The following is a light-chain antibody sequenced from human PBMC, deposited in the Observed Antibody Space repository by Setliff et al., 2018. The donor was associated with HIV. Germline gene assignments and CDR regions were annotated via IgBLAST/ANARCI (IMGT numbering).Light chain of an antibody. CDR3: TSYTSSNTFL. V-gene: IGLV2-14*01. CDR1: SSDVGGYNY. J-gene: IGLJ2*01. CDR2: DVT. Sequence: QSVLTQPASVSGFPGQSITISCSGTSSDVGGYNYVSWYQQHPGEAPKLIICDVTKRPSGVPNRFSGSKSGNTASLTISGLQAEDEADYYCTSYTSSNTFLFGGGTKVTVL.